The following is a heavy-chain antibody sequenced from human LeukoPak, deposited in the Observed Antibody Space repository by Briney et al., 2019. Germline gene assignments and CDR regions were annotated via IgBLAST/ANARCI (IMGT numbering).Heavy chain of an antibody. CDR1: GFTVNNYE. Sequence: PGGSLRLSCAASGFTVNNYEMHWVRQAPGKGLEWVSSISDDDDSTYHADSVKGRFTISRDNSKNTLYLDMNNLRAEDTALYFCAKTLFGFSYGKIDYWGQGTLVTVSS. J-gene: IGHJ4*02. D-gene: IGHD5-18*01. CDR3: AKTLFGFSYGKIDY. CDR2: ISDDDDST. V-gene: IGHV3-23*01.